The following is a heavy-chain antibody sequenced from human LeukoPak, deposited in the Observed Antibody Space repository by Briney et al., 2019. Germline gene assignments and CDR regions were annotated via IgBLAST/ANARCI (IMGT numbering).Heavy chain of an antibody. CDR1: GFTFSSYP. Sequence: SGGSLRLSCAASGFTFSSYPMSWVRQAPGKGLEWVSTISGSGSDTSYADSVRGRFTISRDNSKNTLYLQMNSLRAEDTAVYYCAKVGRAPNYWGQGILVTVSS. D-gene: IGHD1-26*01. CDR2: ISGSGSDT. V-gene: IGHV3-23*01. J-gene: IGHJ4*02. CDR3: AKVGRAPNY.